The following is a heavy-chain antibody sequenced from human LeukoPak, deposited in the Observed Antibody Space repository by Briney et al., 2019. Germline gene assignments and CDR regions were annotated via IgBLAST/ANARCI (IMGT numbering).Heavy chain of an antibody. D-gene: IGHD5-18*01. CDR2: IYHSGST. Sequence: PSETLSLTCAASAYSISSGFYWGWIRQPPGKGLEWIGTIYHSGSTYYNPSLKSRVTISVDTSKNQFSLKLSSVTAADTAVYYCARAQGRGYSADYWGQGTLVTVSS. CDR3: ARAQGRGYSADY. V-gene: IGHV4-38-2*01. CDR1: AYSISSGFY. J-gene: IGHJ4*02.